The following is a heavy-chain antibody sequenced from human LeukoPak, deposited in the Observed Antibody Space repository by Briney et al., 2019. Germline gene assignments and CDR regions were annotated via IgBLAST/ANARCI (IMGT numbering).Heavy chain of an antibody. Sequence: PGGSLRLSCAASGFTVSSNYMSWVRQAPGKGLEWVSSISGSGGSTYYADSVKGRFTISRANSENTLFVQMNSLRVEDTAIYYCARVRGGGDTAMTHWGQGTRVTVSS. J-gene: IGHJ4*02. CDR1: GFTVSSNY. CDR3: ARVRGGGDTAMTH. CDR2: ISGSGGST. V-gene: IGHV3-23*01. D-gene: IGHD5-18*01.